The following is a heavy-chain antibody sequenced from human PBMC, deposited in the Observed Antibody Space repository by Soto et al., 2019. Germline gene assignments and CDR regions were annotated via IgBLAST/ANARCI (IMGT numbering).Heavy chain of an antibody. CDR1: GFTFSGYG. D-gene: IGHD5-18*01. Sequence: QVQLVESGGGVVQPGRSLRLSCAASGFTFSGYGMHWVRQAPGKGLEWVAVISYDGTKKYYADSMKGRFTISRDDSKNTLYLQMNSLRLEDTAVYYCAKDLGAGYSYLEYWGQGTLVTVSS. CDR2: ISYDGTKK. V-gene: IGHV3-30*18. J-gene: IGHJ4*02. CDR3: AKDLGAGYSYLEY.